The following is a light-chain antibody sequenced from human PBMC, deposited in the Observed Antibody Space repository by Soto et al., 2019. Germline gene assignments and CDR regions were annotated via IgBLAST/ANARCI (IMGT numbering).Light chain of an antibody. CDR1: QSVLYSSNNKNY. Sequence: DIVMTQSPDSLAVSLGERATINCRSSQSVLYSSNNKNYLGWYQQKPGQAPKLLIYWASIRESGVPDRFSGSGSGTDFTLTISSLQAEDVAVYYCQHYYSDPPWTFGQGTKVEI. J-gene: IGKJ1*01. V-gene: IGKV4-1*01. CDR2: WAS. CDR3: QHYYSDPPWT.